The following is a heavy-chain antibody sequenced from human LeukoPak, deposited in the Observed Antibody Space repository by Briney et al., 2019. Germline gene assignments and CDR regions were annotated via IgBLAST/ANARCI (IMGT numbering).Heavy chain of an antibody. CDR1: GLSFSDSA. D-gene: IGHD2-21*01. V-gene: IGHV3-73*01. CDR2: IRSKVNSYTT. J-gene: IGHJ6*02. CDR3: TRRVVVHGMDV. Sequence: GESLRLSCAASGLSFSDSAMHWVRQASGKGLEWVGRIRSKVNSYTTAYAASVNGRFTISRDDSSNTAYLQMNSLKTEDTAVYYCTRRVVVHGMDVWGQGTTVTVSS.